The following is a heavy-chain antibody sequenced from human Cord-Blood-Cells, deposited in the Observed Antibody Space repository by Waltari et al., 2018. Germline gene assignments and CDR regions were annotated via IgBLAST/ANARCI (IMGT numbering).Heavy chain of an antibody. CDR3: ARDLAYSSSWYWFDP. D-gene: IGHD6-13*01. V-gene: IGHV4-59*01. J-gene: IGHJ5*02. Sequence: QVQLQESGPGLVKPSETLSLTCTVSGGSISSYYWSWIRQPPGKGLEWIGYIYYSGSTNYNPSLKSRVTISVDTSKNQFSLKLSSVTAADTAVYYCARDLAYSSSWYWFDPWGQGTLVTVSS. CDR1: GGSISSYY. CDR2: IYYSGST.